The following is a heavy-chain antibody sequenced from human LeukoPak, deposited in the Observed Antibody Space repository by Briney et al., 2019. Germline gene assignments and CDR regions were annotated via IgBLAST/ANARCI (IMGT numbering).Heavy chain of an antibody. D-gene: IGHD3-22*01. CDR3: ARSYYDSSGYYSDAFDI. CDR1: GYTFTGYG. J-gene: IGHJ3*02. V-gene: IGHV1-18*01. Sequence: ASVKVSCKASGYTFTGYGISWVRQAPGQGLEWMGWISAYSGNTNYAQKLQGRVTMTTDTSTSTAYMELRSLRSDDTAVYYCARSYYDSSGYYSDAFDIWGQGTMVTVSS. CDR2: ISAYSGNT.